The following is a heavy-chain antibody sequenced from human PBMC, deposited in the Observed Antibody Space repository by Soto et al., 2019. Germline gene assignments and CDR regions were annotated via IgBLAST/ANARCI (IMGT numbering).Heavy chain of an antibody. D-gene: IGHD3-3*01. CDR2: VHYVGTT. V-gene: IGHV4-59*12. CDR3: ARDRSITIPYYGMDV. J-gene: IGHJ6*02. Sequence: SETLSLTCRVSCDSMSAFHWSWIRQSPGKGLEWIGYVHYVGTTKYNPSHKSRVTISVDTSKKQFSLNLRSVTAADTAVYYCARDRSITIPYYGMDVWCQGTTVS. CDR1: CDSMSAFH.